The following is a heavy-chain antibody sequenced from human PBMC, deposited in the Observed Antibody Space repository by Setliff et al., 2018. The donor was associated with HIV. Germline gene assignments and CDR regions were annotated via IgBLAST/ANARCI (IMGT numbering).Heavy chain of an antibody. CDR2: IYYTGST. CDR1: GDSFTTYY. V-gene: IGHV4-4*07. CDR3: ARGRWTEAGKPFYFDR. J-gene: IGHJ4*02. Sequence: KTSETLSLTCSVSGDSFTTYYWNWIRQPAGKGLEWIGRIYYTGSTNYNYSLDGRVSMSVDMSKSQFSLRLASVTAADTAIYYCARGRWTEAGKPFYFDRWGQGRLVTVSS. D-gene: IGHD6-13*01.